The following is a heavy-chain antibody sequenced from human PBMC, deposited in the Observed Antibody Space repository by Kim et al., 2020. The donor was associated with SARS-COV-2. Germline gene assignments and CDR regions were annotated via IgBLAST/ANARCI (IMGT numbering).Heavy chain of an antibody. D-gene: IGHD1-26*01. CDR2: INQDGSEK. V-gene: IGHV3-7*01. Sequence: GGSLRLSCAASGFTFSSYWMSWVRQAPGKGLEWVATINQDGSEKHYVDSVKGRFTISRDNAKNSLYLQMNSLRVEDTAMYYCARDGPGARNPGSFDYWGQGTLVTVSS. CDR3: ARDGPGARNPGSFDY. CDR1: GFTFSSYW. J-gene: IGHJ4*02.